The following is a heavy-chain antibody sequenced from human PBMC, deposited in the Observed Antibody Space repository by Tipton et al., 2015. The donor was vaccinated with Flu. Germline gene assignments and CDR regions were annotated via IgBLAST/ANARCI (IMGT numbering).Heavy chain of an antibody. Sequence: QLVQSGAEVKEPGESLKISCRGSGYSFTNHWIGWVRQMPGKGLEWMGIIYPGDSDTRYSPSFQGQVTISADKSITTAYLQWSSLKASDTAMYYCARKYCSTTTCYQALDIWGQGTMVTVSS. V-gene: IGHV5-51*03. CDR2: IYPGDSDT. J-gene: IGHJ3*02. CDR1: GYSFTNHW. D-gene: IGHD2-2*01. CDR3: ARKYCSTTTCYQALDI.